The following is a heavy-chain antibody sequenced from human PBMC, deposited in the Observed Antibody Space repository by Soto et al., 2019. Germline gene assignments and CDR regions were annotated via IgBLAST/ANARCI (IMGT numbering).Heavy chain of an antibody. CDR1: GYSFTDYY. CDR2: MNPFSGNA. CDR3: TRGQGNH. Sequence: QVPLVQSGAEVMKPGASVKVSCKASGYSFTDYYMQWVRQATGQGLEWMGWMNPFSGNAVYTQKFQDRVTMTRDTSINTAYMEMSGLRSEDTAVYYCTRGQGNHWGQGSLVTVSS. V-gene: IGHV1-8*02. J-gene: IGHJ4*02.